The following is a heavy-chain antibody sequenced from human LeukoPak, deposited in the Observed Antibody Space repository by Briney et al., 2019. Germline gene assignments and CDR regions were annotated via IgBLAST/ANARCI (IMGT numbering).Heavy chain of an antibody. V-gene: IGHV3-30*02. CDR3: AKDRYVSSWRYYFDY. J-gene: IGHJ4*02. D-gene: IGHD6-13*01. CDR2: IRNDDRSK. Sequence: PGGSLRLSCAASGFTFSDYGMYWVRQAPGKGLEWVAFIRNDDRSKYYADSVKGRFTISRDNSKNTLFLQMDRLRAEDSAVYYCAKDRYVSSWRYYFDYWGQGTLVTVSS. CDR1: GFTFSDYG.